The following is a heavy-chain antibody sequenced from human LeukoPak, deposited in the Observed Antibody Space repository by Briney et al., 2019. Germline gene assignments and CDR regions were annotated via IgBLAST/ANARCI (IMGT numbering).Heavy chain of an antibody. V-gene: IGHV3-23*01. D-gene: IGHD4-17*01. CDR2: ISRSDGTT. Sequence: GSLRLSCAGSGFTFSSYAMTWVRQAPGTGLEWVSSISRSDGTTYYADSVKGRFTISRDNSKNTLFLQMNSLRAEDTAVYYCAKDYGDYVGILNYWGQGTLVTVSS. CDR3: AKDYGDYVGILNY. J-gene: IGHJ4*02. CDR1: GFTFSSYA.